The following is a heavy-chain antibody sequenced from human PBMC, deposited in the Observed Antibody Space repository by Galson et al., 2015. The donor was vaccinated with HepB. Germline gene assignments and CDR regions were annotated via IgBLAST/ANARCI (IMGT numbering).Heavy chain of an antibody. D-gene: IGHD6-19*01. Sequence: SLRLSCAASGFTFSYYAMAWVRQAPGKGLEWISAITPSGDNTYSADSMKGRFFISRDNSQSTLFLQMNSLRADDTAIYFCAKVFPEKTGGWYRQALYYFDSWGQGTRVTVSS. CDR2: ITPSGDNT. J-gene: IGHJ4*02. CDR3: AKVFPEKTGGWYRQALYYFDS. V-gene: IGHV3-23*01. CDR1: GFTFSYYA.